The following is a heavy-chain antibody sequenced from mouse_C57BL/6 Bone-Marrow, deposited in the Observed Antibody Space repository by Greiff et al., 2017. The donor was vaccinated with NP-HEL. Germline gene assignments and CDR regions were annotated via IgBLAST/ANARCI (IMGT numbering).Heavy chain of an antibody. CDR1: GYTFTSYW. CDR2: IYPGSGST. CDR3: YGYPFAD. Sequence: QVHVKQPGAELVKPGASVKMSCKASGYTFTSYWITWVKQRPGQGLEWIGDIYPGSGSTNYNEKFKSKATLTVDTSSSTAYMQLSSLTSEDSAVYYCYGYPFADWGQGTLVTVSA. D-gene: IGHD2-2*01. J-gene: IGHJ3*01. V-gene: IGHV1-55*01.